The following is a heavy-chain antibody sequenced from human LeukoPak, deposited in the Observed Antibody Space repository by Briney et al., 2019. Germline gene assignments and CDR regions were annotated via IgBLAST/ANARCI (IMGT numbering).Heavy chain of an antibody. CDR1: GFTFSSYS. CDR3: ARAYYGLDH. Sequence: PGGSLTLSCAASGFTFSSYSMNWVRQAPGKGLEWVSSISSSRSYIYYADSMKGRFIISRNNAKNSVYLQMNSLRAEDTAVYYCARAYYGLDHWGQGTLVTVSS. D-gene: IGHD3-10*01. J-gene: IGHJ5*02. V-gene: IGHV3-21*01. CDR2: ISSSRSYI.